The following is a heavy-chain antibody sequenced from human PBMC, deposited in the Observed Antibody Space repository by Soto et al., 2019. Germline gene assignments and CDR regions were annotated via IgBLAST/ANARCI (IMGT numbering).Heavy chain of an antibody. D-gene: IGHD6-13*01. CDR2: ISAYNGNT. J-gene: IGHJ5*02. CDR3: ARDAEQLARGWFDP. CDR1: GYTFTSYG. V-gene: IGHV1-18*04. Sequence: ASVKVSCKASGYTFTSYGISWVRQAPGQGLEWMGWISAYNGNTNYAQKLQGRVTMATDTSTSTAYMELRSLRSDDTAVYYCARDAEQLARGWFDPWGQGTLVTVSS.